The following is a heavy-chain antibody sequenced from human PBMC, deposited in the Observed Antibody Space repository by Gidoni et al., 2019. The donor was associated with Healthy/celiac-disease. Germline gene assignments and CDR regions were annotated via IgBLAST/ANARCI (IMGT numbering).Heavy chain of an antibody. D-gene: IGHD6-6*01. V-gene: IGHV4-34*01. CDR2: INHSGST. CDR1: GGSFSGYY. Sequence: QVQLQQWGAGLLKPSETLSLTCAVYGGSFSGYYWSWIRQPPGKGLEWIGEINHSGSTNYNPSLKSRVTISVDTSKNQFSLKLSSVTAADTAVYYCARVGLYRQRIKYSSSPRLDYWGQGTLVTVSS. CDR3: ARVGLYRQRIKYSSSPRLDY. J-gene: IGHJ4*02.